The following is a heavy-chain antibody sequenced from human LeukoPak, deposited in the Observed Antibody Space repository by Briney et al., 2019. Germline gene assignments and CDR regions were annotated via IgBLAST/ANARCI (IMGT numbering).Heavy chain of an antibody. Sequence: TGGSLRLSCAASGFTFSSYAMIWVRQAPGKGLEWVSGISGGGASTYYADSVRGRFTISRDNSKNTLYLQMNSLRAEDTAVHYCAKEGTYYDILTGLNYYYGMDVWGQGTTVTVSS. J-gene: IGHJ6*02. CDR1: GFTFSSYA. CDR2: ISGGGAST. V-gene: IGHV3-23*01. D-gene: IGHD3-9*01. CDR3: AKEGTYYDILTGLNYYYGMDV.